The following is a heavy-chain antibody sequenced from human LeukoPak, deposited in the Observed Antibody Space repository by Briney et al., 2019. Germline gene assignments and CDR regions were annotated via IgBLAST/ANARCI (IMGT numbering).Heavy chain of an antibody. J-gene: IGHJ3*02. CDR1: GFTFNTYG. D-gene: IGHD2-15*01. Sequence: PGGSLRLSCAASGFTFNTYGMSWVRQAPGKGLEWVSGISGSGGATYYADSVKGRFTISRDNTKNSLYLQMNSLRAEDTAVYYCAKDGGSDPDSFDIWGQGTMVTVSS. V-gene: IGHV3-23*01. CDR2: ISGSGGAT. CDR3: AKDGGSDPDSFDI.